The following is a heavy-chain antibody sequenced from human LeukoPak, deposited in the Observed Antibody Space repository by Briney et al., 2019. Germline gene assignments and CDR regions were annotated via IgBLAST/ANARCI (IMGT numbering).Heavy chain of an antibody. J-gene: IGHJ4*02. CDR3: ARGKGALTIFGVVYGSASSYFDY. V-gene: IGHV4-34*01. CDR1: GGSFSGYY. D-gene: IGHD3-3*01. Sequence: ASGTLSLTCAVYGGSFSGYYWSWIRQPPGKGLEWIGEINHSGGTNYNPSLKSRVTISVDTSKNQFSLKLSSVTAADTAVYYCARGKGALTIFGVVYGSASSYFDYWGQGTLVTVSS. CDR2: INHSGGT.